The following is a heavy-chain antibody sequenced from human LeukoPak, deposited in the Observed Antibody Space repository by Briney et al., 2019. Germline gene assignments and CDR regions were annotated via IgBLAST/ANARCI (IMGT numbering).Heavy chain of an antibody. V-gene: IGHV4-34*01. CDR2: INHSGST. J-gene: IGHJ6*02. Sequence: ETLSLTCAVYGGSFSGYYWSWIRQPPGKGLEWIGEINHSGSTNYNPSLKSRVTISVDTSKNQFSLKLSSVTAADTAVYYCARGCFGITMSRSLDVWGQGTTVTVSS. CDR3: ARGCFGITMSRSLDV. D-gene: IGHD3-10*02. CDR1: GGSFSGYY.